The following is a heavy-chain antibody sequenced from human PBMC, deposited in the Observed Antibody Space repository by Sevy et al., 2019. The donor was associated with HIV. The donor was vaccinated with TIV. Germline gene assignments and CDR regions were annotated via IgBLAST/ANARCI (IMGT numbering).Heavy chain of an antibody. CDR1: GGSFSGYY. V-gene: IGHV4-34*01. CDR3: ARGLEQTGTTKGNWFDP. J-gene: IGHJ5*02. CDR2: INHSGST. D-gene: IGHD1-7*01. Sequence: SETLSLTCAVYGGSFSGYYWSWIRQPPGKGLEWIGEINHSGSTNYNPSLKSRVTISVDTSTNQFSLKLSSVTAADTAVYYGARGLEQTGTTKGNWFDPWGQGTLVTVSS.